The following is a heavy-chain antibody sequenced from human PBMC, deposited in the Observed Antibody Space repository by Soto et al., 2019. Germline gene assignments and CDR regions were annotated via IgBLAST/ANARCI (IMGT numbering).Heavy chain of an antibody. V-gene: IGHV3-33*01. Sequence: QVQLVESGGGVVQPGRSLRLSCAASGFTFSSFGMHWVRQAPGKGLEWVAVIWRDGGNQNFADSVKGRFTISRDNSNNMLYLQMNSLRAEDTALYYCVRDPHWSAFDIWGRGTMVTVSS. CDR2: IWRDGGNQ. CDR3: VRDPHWSAFDI. CDR1: GFTFSSFG. J-gene: IGHJ3*02. D-gene: IGHD1-1*01.